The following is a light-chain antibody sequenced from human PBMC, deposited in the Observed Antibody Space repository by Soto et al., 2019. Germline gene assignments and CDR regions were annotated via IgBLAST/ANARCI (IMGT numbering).Light chain of an antibody. Sequence: LPGYSGDTVTISCRASESLIGWLAWYQQRPGSAPKLLIYDASSLEGGVPLRFTGDGSGTEFSLTIASLQPDDFGTYYCQQYKSYPWTFGQGTKVDLK. J-gene: IGKJ1*01. CDR1: ESLIGW. CDR3: QQYKSYPWT. V-gene: IGKV1-5*01. CDR2: DAS.